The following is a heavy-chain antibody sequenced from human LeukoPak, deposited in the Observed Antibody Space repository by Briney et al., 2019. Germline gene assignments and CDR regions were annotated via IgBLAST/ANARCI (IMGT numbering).Heavy chain of an antibody. D-gene: IGHD6-6*01. J-gene: IGHJ4*02. Sequence: GGSLRLSCAASGFTFSSYSMNWVRQAPGKGLEWVSYISSSSSTIYYADSVKGRFTISRDNAKNSLYLQMNSLRAEDTALYYCARGSGYSSSSEDYWGQGTLVTVSS. CDR1: GFTFSSYS. CDR3: ARGSGYSSSSEDY. V-gene: IGHV3-48*04. CDR2: ISSSSSTI.